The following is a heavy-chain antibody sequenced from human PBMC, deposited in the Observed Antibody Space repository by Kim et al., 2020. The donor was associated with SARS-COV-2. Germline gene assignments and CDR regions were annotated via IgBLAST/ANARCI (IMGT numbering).Heavy chain of an antibody. CDR3: ARDQTIFGVEEYYYYYYGMDV. CDR1: GFTFSSYS. J-gene: IGHJ6*02. V-gene: IGHV3-21*01. D-gene: IGHD3-3*01. CDR2: ISSSSSYI. Sequence: GGSLRLSCAASGFTFSSYSMNWVRQAPGKGLEWVSSISSSSSYIYYADSVKGRFTISRDNAKNSLYLQMNSLRAEDTAVYYCARDQTIFGVEEYYYYYYGMDVWGQGTTVTVSS.